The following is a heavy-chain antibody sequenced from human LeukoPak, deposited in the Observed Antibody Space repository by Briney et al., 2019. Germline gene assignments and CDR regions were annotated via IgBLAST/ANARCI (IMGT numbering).Heavy chain of an antibody. Sequence: PSETLSLTCTVSGGSVSSTTYYWSWIRQPPGKGLEWIASINYSGSTYYNPSLKSRVTTSVDTSENQFSLKLSSVTAADTAAYYCARYVVYGSGKYYFDYWGQGTLVTVSS. CDR2: INYSGST. J-gene: IGHJ4*02. V-gene: IGHV4-39*01. CDR3: ARYVVYGSGKYYFDY. CDR1: GGSVSSTTYY. D-gene: IGHD3-10*01.